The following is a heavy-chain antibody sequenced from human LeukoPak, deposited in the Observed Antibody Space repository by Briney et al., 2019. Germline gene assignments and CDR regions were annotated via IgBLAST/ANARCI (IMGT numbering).Heavy chain of an antibody. CDR2: INHSGST. J-gene: IGHJ6*02. CDR1: GGSFSGYY. D-gene: IGHD3-3*02. V-gene: IGHV4-34*01. Sequence: SETLSLTCAVYGGSFSGYYWSWIRQPPGKGLEWIGEINHSGSTNYNPSLKSRVTISVDTSKNQLSLKLSSVTAADTAVYYCARVTRASIFGVVHMDVWGQGTTVTVSS. CDR3: ARVTRASIFGVVHMDV.